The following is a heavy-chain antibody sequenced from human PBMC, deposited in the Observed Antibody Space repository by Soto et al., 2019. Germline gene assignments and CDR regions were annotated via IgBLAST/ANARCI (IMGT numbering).Heavy chain of an antibody. D-gene: IGHD3-16*01. Sequence: QVQLQESGPRLVQPSETLSLICSVSGGSISGYYWSWIRQPAGKGLEWIGRIYGSGSVAYHPSLKRRVTVSVGPSKNYLAPKLGSVTASDSAVYYLGRGQSIPLLFGGGFDPWCQGMLVTVSA. CDR3: GRGQSIPLLFGGGFDP. CDR1: GGSISGYY. J-gene: IGHJ5*02. CDR2: IYGSGSV. V-gene: IGHV4-4*07.